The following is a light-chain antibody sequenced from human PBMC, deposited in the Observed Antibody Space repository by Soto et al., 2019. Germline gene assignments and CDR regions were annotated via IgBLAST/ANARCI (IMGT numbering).Light chain of an antibody. Sequence: DIQMTQSPSSLSASVGERVNITCRPSQGINNYVAWYQQKPGKVPKLLIYAASTLQPRVPSRFSGSGSGTDSTLTIGSLQPENVATYYRQTYNNAVHTFGQVTQLEIK. CDR3: QTYNNAVHT. V-gene: IGKV1-27*01. J-gene: IGKJ2*01. CDR1: QGINNY. CDR2: AAS.